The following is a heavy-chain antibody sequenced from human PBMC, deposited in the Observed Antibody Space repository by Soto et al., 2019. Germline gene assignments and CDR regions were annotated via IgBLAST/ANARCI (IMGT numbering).Heavy chain of an antibody. Sequence: QVQLQQWGAGLLKPSETLSLTCAVYGGSFSDYYWSWIRQPPGKGLEWIGEINHRGRSNYNPSLKSRVTISVDTSKNQFSLRLSSVTAADTAVYYCGREWLRNVASWGQGTLVTVSS. CDR3: GREWLRNVAS. V-gene: IGHV4-34*01. D-gene: IGHD5-12*01. CDR2: INHRGRS. CDR1: GGSFSDYY. J-gene: IGHJ4*02.